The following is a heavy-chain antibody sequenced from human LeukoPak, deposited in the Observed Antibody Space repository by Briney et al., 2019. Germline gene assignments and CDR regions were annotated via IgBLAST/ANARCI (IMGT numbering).Heavy chain of an antibody. Sequence: PGGSLRLSCAASGFTFSDYYMSWIRQAPGKGLEWVSYISSSGSTIYYADSVKGRFTISRDNAKNSLYLQMNSLRAEDTAVYYCASLQGSGRHVGENWFDPWGQGTLVTVSS. D-gene: IGHD3-10*01. CDR3: ASLQGSGRHVGENWFDP. CDR1: GFTFSDYY. V-gene: IGHV3-11*04. CDR2: ISSSGSTI. J-gene: IGHJ5*02.